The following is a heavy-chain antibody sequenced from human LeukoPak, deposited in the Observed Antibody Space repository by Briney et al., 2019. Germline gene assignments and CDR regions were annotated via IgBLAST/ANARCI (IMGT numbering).Heavy chain of an antibody. CDR3: ARAFGYYYDSSGYYYGEY. CDR2: ISAYNGNT. D-gene: IGHD3-22*01. J-gene: IGHJ4*02. CDR1: GYTFTGYY. Sequence: ASVKVSCKASGYTFTGYYMHWVRQAPGQGLEWMGWISAYNGNTNYAQKLQGRVTMTTDTSTSTAYMELRSLRSDDTAVYYCARAFGYYYDSSGYYYGEYWGQRTLVTVSS. V-gene: IGHV1-18*04.